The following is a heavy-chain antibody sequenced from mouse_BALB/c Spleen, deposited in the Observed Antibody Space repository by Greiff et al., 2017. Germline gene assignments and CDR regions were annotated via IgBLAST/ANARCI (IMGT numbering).Heavy chain of an antibody. D-gene: IGHD1-2*01. CDR1: GFSLTSYG. V-gene: IGHV2-3*01. Sequence: VQVVESGPGLVAPSQSLSITCTVSGFSLTSYGVSWVRQTPGKGLEWLGVIWGDGSTNNHSALISRLNISKANSKSQVFLKLNSLQTDDTATYYCALSLLRLRAAMDYWGHGTSVTVSS. CDR2: IWGDGST. J-gene: IGHJ4*01. CDR3: ALSLLRLRAAMDY.